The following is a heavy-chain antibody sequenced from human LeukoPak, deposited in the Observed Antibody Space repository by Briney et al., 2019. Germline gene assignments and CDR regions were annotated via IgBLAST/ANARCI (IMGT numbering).Heavy chain of an antibody. Sequence: ASVKVSCKVSGYTLTELSMHWVRQAPGKGLEGMGGFDPEDGETIYAQKFQGRVTMTEDTSTDTAYMELSSLRSEDTAVYYCATSSSSWYRGPLDYWGQGTLVTVSS. J-gene: IGHJ4*02. CDR3: ATSSSSWYRGPLDY. V-gene: IGHV1-24*01. D-gene: IGHD6-13*01. CDR2: FDPEDGET. CDR1: GYTLTELS.